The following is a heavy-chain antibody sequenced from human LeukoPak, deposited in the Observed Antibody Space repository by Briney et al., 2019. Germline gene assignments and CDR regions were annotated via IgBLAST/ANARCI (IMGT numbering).Heavy chain of an antibody. CDR3: ARLAAGAACADSVDC. D-gene: IGHD6-13*01. CDR1: GDSVSSNSAA. Sequence: SQTLSLTCAISGDSVSSNSAAWNWIRQSPSRGLEWLGRTYYRSKWHTDYAVSVKSRITIKPDTAENQFSLQLNSVTPDGTAVYYCARLAAGAACADSVDCWGLGTLVSVSS. CDR2: TYYRSKWHT. V-gene: IGHV6-1*01. J-gene: IGHJ4*02.